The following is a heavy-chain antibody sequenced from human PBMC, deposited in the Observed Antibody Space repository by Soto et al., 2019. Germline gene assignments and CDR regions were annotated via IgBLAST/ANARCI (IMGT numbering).Heavy chain of an antibody. D-gene: IGHD2-2*02. J-gene: IGHJ6*02. Sequence: SVKVSCKASGFTFTSSAVQWVRQARGQRLEWIGWIVVGSGNTNYAQKFQERVTITRDMSTSTAYMELSSLRSEDTAVYYCAAGLSHRYRSSTSCYNIYYYYGTYVRGQGTTVTVSS. CDR3: AAGLSHRYRSSTSCYNIYYYYGTYV. CDR2: IVVGSGNT. V-gene: IGHV1-58*01. CDR1: GFTFTSSA.